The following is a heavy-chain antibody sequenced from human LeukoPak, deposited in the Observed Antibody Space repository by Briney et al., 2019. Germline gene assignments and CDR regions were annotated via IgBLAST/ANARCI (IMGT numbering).Heavy chain of an antibody. Sequence: GGSLRLSCAASGFTFSSYGIHWVRQSPGKGLEWVAVISYDGNTKYYVDSVKGRFTISRDNSKNTLYLQMNSLRAEDTAVYYCAKEACGGRCVSDYFDYWGQGTLVTVSS. V-gene: IGHV3-30*18. CDR3: AKEACGGRCVSDYFDY. J-gene: IGHJ4*02. CDR2: ISYDGNTK. CDR1: GFTFSSYG. D-gene: IGHD2-15*01.